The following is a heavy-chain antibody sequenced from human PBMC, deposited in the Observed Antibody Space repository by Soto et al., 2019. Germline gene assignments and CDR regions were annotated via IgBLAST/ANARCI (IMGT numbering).Heavy chain of an antibody. Sequence: SETLSLTCAFYCGSFIGYYWSWIRQPPGKGLEWIGEINHSGSTNYNPSLKSRVTISVDTSKNQFSLKLSSVTAADTAVYYCARGVYVSSDYVDYYYYYYGMDVWGQGTTVTVSS. J-gene: IGHJ6*02. CDR2: INHSGST. D-gene: IGHD4-17*01. CDR3: ARGVYVSSDYVDYYYYYYGMDV. V-gene: IGHV4-34*01. CDR1: CGSFIGYY.